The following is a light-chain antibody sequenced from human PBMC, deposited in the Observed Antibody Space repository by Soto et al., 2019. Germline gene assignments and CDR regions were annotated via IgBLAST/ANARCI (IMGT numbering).Light chain of an antibody. Sequence: QSVLAQPPSASGSPGQSVTISCTGTSSDVGGYNYVSWYQQHPGKAPKLMIYEVSKRPSGVPDRFSGSKSGNTASLTVSGLQAEDEADYYCSSYAGSNIHNYVFGTGTKVTVL. CDR2: EVS. V-gene: IGLV2-8*01. CDR1: SSDVGGYNY. CDR3: SSYAGSNIHNYV. J-gene: IGLJ1*01.